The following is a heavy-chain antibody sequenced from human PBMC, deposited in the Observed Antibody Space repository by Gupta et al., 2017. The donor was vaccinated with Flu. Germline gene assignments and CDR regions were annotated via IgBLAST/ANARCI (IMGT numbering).Heavy chain of an antibody. CDR2: AYDSGTH. CDR1: GGSISNYY. D-gene: IGHD5-24*01. Sequence: VPLQESGTGLVKPSDTLSLSCTVSGGSISNYYWNWFRHPPGTTLEWMGYAYDSGTHQVNPSLKSRLTISLDTSKNQFSVTLTSVTAADTAVYYCERGDTYYKYGFEAWGQGTLVTVSS. J-gene: IGHJ5*02. V-gene: IGHV4-59*07. CDR3: ERGDTYYKYGFEA.